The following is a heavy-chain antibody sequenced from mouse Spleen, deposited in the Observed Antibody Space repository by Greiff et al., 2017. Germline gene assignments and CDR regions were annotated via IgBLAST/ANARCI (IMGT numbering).Heavy chain of an antibody. CDR1: GFTFSDYY. CDR3: ARDGDYGNYVGAMDY. Sequence: EVKVVESGGGLVKPGGSLKLSCAASGFTFSDYYMYWVRQTPEKRLEWVATISDGGSYTYYPDSVKGRFTISRDNAKNNLYLQMSSLKSEDTAMYYCARDGDYGNYVGAMDYWGQGTSVTVSS. V-gene: IGHV5-4*02. D-gene: IGHD2-1*01. CDR2: ISDGGSYT. J-gene: IGHJ4*01.